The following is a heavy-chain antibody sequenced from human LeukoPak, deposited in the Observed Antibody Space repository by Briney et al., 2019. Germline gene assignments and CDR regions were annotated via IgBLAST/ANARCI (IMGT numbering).Heavy chain of an antibody. Sequence: ASVKVSCKASGGTFSSYAISWVRQAPGQGLEWMGRIIPIFGIANYAQKFQGRVTITADKSTSTAYMELSSLRSEDTAVYYCARGYCSGGSCYPFEYWGEGTLVTVSS. V-gene: IGHV1-69*04. CDR3: ARGYCSGGSCYPFEY. CDR1: GGTFSSYA. CDR2: IIPIFGIA. D-gene: IGHD2-15*01. J-gene: IGHJ4*02.